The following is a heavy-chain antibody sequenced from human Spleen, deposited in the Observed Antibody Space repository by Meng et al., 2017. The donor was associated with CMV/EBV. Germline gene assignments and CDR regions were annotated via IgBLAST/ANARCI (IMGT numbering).Heavy chain of an antibody. J-gene: IGHJ4*02. CDR2: IYYSRNT. V-gene: IGHV4-61*01. CDR1: ASVRTDSSY. D-gene: IGHD3-22*01. Sequence: ASVRTDSSYWSWIRQPAEKGLEWIGCIYYSRNTKYKHSLKRRVTISVDTSKNQFSLELNSVTAADTAVHYCARVRGYCEGSGYLDNWGQGTLVTVSS. CDR3: ARVRGYCEGSGYLDN.